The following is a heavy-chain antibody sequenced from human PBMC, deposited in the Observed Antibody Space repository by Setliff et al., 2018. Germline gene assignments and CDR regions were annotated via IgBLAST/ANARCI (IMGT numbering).Heavy chain of an antibody. V-gene: IGHV4-34*03. CDR3: TRNTPDDY. J-gene: IGHJ4*02. Sequence: KTSETLSLTCAVYGDSFSDYYWSWIRQPPGQGLEWIEEINHSGHTNYSPSLRSRVTMSVDTSKKQLSLKLSSVTAEDTAVYYCTRNTPDDYWGQGTLVTVSS. CDR1: GDSFSDYY. CDR2: INHSGHT.